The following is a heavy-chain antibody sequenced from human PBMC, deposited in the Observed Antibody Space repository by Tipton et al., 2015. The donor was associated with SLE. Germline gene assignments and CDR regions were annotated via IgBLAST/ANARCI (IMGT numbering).Heavy chain of an antibody. J-gene: IGHJ4*02. V-gene: IGHV4-59*11. CDR3: ATLSAGQSTTGH. CDR1: GISISTHY. CDR2: MHNSGDS. D-gene: IGHD4-17*01. Sequence: TLSLTCKVSGISISTHYWSWIRQPPGKGLEWIGQMHNSGDSTYNPSLKSRVTMSVDTSKNHFSLKLTSVIAADTAVYYCATLSAGQSTTGHWGQGTLVTVSS.